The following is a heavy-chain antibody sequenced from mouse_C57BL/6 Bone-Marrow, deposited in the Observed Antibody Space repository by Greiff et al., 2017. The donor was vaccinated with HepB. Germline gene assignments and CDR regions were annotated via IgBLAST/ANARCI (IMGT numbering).Heavy chain of an antibody. V-gene: IGHV3-6*01. CDR3: ARKELLRDYWYFDV. Sequence: ESGPGLVKPSQSLSLTCSVTGYSITSGYYWNWIRQFPGNKLEWMGYISYDGSNNYNPSLKNRISITRDTSKNQFFLKLNSVTTEDTATYYCARKELLRDYWYFDVWGTGTTVTVSS. CDR1: GYSITSGYY. CDR2: ISYDGSN. J-gene: IGHJ1*03. D-gene: IGHD1-1*01.